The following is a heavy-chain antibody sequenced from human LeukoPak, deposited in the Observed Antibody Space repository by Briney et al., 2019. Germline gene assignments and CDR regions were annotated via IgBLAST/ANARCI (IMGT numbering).Heavy chain of an antibody. J-gene: IGHJ4*02. CDR3: ARARIRRHFDY. V-gene: IGHV1-46*01. Sequence: ASVKVSCKASGYTFTSYYMHWVRQAPGQGLEWMGIIDPSGGSTSYAQKFQGRVTMTRDTSTSTVYMELSSLRSEDTAVYYCARARIRRHFDYWGQGTLVTVSS. CDR2: IDPSGGST. CDR1: GYTFTSYY.